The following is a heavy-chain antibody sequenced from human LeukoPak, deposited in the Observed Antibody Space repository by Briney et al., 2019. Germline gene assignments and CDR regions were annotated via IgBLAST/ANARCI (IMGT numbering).Heavy chain of an antibody. Sequence: GGSLRPSCAASGFTLNHAWMFWVRQAPGKGLEWIGRIKSKIDGETTDYAAPVKGRFIISRDDARNTLYLQLNSLKTEDTAVYFCTTETEWGQGTLVTVSS. CDR3: TTETE. V-gene: IGHV3-15*01. CDR2: IKSKIDGETT. J-gene: IGHJ4*02. CDR1: GFTLNHAW. D-gene: IGHD1-14*01.